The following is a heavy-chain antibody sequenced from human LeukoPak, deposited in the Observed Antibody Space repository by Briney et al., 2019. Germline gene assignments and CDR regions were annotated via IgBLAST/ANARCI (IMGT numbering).Heavy chain of an antibody. V-gene: IGHV1-2*02. CDR3: ARIASSSPGSGWFDP. Sequence: ASVKVCCKASGYTFTGYYMHWVRQAPGQGLEWMGWINPNSGGTNYAQKFQGRVTMTRDTSISTAYMELSRLRSDDTAVYYCARIASSSPGSGWFDPWGQGTLVTVSS. CDR1: GYTFTGYY. D-gene: IGHD6-6*01. J-gene: IGHJ5*02. CDR2: INPNSGGT.